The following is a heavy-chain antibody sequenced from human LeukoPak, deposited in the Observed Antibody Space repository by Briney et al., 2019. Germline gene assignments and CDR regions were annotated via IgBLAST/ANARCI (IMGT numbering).Heavy chain of an antibody. CDR2: LYSNGNT. V-gene: IGHV3-66*03. CDR3: ARDGWGSLEFDY. Sequence: PGESLRLSCKASGFSVSDNYMSWVRQVPGKGLEWLSVLYSNGNTYCIDSVKGRFSISRDNSKNTLYLQMNSLRPEDTAVYYCARDGWGSLEFDYRGQGTLVTVSS. CDR1: GFSVSDNY. D-gene: IGHD3-10*01. J-gene: IGHJ4*02.